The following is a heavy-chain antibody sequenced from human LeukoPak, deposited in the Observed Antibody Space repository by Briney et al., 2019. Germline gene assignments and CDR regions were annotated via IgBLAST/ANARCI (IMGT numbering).Heavy chain of an antibody. D-gene: IGHD3-3*01. CDR2: IYSGGST. Sequence: GGSLRLSCAASGFTVSSNYMSWVRQAPGKGLEWVSVIYSGGSTYYADSVKGRFTISRDNSKNTLYLQMNSLRAEDTAVYYCAREGGFYRPLDYSGQGTLVTVSS. CDR3: AREGGFYRPLDY. J-gene: IGHJ4*02. V-gene: IGHV3-53*01. CDR1: GFTVSSNY.